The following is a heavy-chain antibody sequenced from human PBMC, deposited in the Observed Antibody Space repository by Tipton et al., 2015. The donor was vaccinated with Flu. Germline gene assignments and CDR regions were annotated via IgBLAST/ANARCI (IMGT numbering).Heavy chain of an antibody. CDR3: ARRDFSNYVSDPKNWFDP. D-gene: IGHD4-11*01. CDR1: GDSIRSDYQ. J-gene: IGHJ5*02. Sequence: LRLSCTVSGDSIRSDYQWGWIRQPPGKGLEWIGDIHHTGNRYYNPSLKSRVTLSVDKFKNQFSLKMISVTAADTGVYYCARRDFSNYVSDPKNWFDPWGQGILVTVSS. CDR2: IHHTGNR. V-gene: IGHV4-38-2*02.